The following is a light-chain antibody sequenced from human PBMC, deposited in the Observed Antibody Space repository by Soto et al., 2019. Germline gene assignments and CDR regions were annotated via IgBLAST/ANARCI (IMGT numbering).Light chain of an antibody. CDR3: QQYNISPLT. Sequence: DVQMTQSPSSLSASVGDRVTITCRASQDINSYLAWYQQKPGNAPKSLIYAASSLHTGVPSRFSGSESGTDFTLTISSLQPEDSATYYCQQYNISPLTFGGGTKVEIK. CDR1: QDINSY. V-gene: IGKV1D-16*01. J-gene: IGKJ4*01. CDR2: AAS.